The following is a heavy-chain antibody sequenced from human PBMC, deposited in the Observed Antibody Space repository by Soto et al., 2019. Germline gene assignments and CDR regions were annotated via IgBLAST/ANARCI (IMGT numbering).Heavy chain of an antibody. D-gene: IGHD3-22*01. Sequence: EALKITCNGSGYSFSSYWISLVRQIPGKGLEWIGRIDPSDSYTNYSPSFQGHVTISADKSISTAYLQWSSLKALDSAMYYCARHPSYYASSGTDAAPYYYYGMDVWGQGTTVTVSS. CDR2: IDPSDSYT. V-gene: IGHV5-10-1*01. CDR3: ARHPSYYASSGTDAAPYYYYGMDV. J-gene: IGHJ6*02. CDR1: GYSFSSYW.